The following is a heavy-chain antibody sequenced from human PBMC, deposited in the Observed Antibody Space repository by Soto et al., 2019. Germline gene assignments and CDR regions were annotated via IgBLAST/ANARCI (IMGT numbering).Heavy chain of an antibody. Sequence: GGSLRLSCAASGFTFSSYSMNWVRQAPGKGLEWVSSISSSSSYIYYADSVKGRFTISRDNAKNSLYLQMNSLRAEDRAGYYCARFLGYSSSSSLGEFDYWGQGTLVTVSS. D-gene: IGHD6-6*01. CDR1: GFTFSSYS. V-gene: IGHV3-21*01. CDR3: ARFLGYSSSSSLGEFDY. CDR2: ISSSSSYI. J-gene: IGHJ4*02.